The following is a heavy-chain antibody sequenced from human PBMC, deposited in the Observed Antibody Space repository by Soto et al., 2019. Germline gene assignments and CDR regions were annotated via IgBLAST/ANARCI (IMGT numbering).Heavy chain of an antibody. J-gene: IGHJ4*02. CDR1: GYAFTSYY. CDR3: AREMYTTRGSPFDY. V-gene: IGHV1-46*01. D-gene: IGHD3-16*01. Sequence: GASLKVYCKAAGYAFTSYYVRWVRQAPGQGLEWMGFINPSSGSTSYAQKFQGRVTMTRDTSTSTVYMEVSSLRSEDTAVYYCAREMYTTRGSPFDYWGQRTLVTVSS. CDR2: INPSSGST.